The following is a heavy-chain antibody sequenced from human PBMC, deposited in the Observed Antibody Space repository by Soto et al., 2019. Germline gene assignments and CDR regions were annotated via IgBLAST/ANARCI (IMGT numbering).Heavy chain of an antibody. CDR1: GGSISSGGYS. CDR2: IYHSGST. CDR3: ASTKYSSSSPADY. V-gene: IGHV4-30-2*01. D-gene: IGHD6-6*01. Sequence: QLQLQESGSGLVKPSQTLSLTCAVSGGSISSGGYSWSWIRQPPGKGLEWIGYIYHSGSTYYNPSLKSRVTISVDRSKNQFSLKLSSVTAADTAVYYCASTKYSSSSPADYWGQGTLVTVSS. J-gene: IGHJ4*02.